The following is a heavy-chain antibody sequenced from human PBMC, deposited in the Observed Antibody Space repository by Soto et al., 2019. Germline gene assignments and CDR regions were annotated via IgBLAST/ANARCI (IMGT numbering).Heavy chain of an antibody. CDR3: ASSQYCSSTSCYLPY. D-gene: IGHD2-2*01. CDR2: ISSSSSYI. Sequence: GGSLRLSCAASGFTFSSYSMNWVRQAPGKGLEWVSSISSSSSYIYYADSVKGRFTISRDNAKNSLYLQMNSLRAEDTAVYYYASSQYCSSTSCYLPYWGQGTLVTVSS. CDR1: GFTFSSYS. J-gene: IGHJ4*02. V-gene: IGHV3-21*01.